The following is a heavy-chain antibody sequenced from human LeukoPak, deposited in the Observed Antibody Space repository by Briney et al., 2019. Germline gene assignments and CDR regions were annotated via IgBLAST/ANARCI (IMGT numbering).Heavy chain of an antibody. V-gene: IGHV4-61*02. J-gene: IGHJ6*03. CDR1: GGSISSGNYY. Sequence: PSQTLSLTCIVSGGSISSGNYYWSWIRQPAGKGLEWIGRIHTSGSINYNPSLKSRVTISVDTSKNQFSLKLSSVTAADTAVYYCARGTTGLVSFPYYYYMDVWGKGTTVTVSS. CDR2: IHTSGSI. D-gene: IGHD3/OR15-3a*01. CDR3: ARGTTGLVSFPYYYYMDV.